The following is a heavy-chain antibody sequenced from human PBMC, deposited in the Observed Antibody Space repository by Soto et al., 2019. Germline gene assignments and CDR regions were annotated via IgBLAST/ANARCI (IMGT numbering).Heavy chain of an antibody. D-gene: IGHD3-10*01. CDR3: ARDLFFGEQDSYGMDV. J-gene: IGHJ6*02. V-gene: IGHV3-30-3*01. CDR2: ISYDGSNK. CDR1: GFTFSSYA. Sequence: LRLSCAASGFTFSSYAMHWVRQAPGKGLEWVAVISYDGSNKYYADSVKGRFTISRDNSKNTLYLQMNSLRAEDTAVYYCARDLFFGEQDSYGMDVWGQGTTVTVSS.